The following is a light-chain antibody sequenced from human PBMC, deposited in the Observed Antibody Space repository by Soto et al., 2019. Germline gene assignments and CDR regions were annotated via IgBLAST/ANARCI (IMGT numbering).Light chain of an antibody. CDR2: EVT. V-gene: IGLV2-14*01. J-gene: IGLJ1*01. CDR1: NTDVGQDRS. Sequence: QSVLTQPASVSGSRGQSIIISCVGRNTDVGQDRSVSWYQQGPGKAPKLLIFEVTNRPSGVSNRFSGSRSANTASLTISGLQPDDDGDYFCVSYTETDNLVFGNATKVT. CDR3: VSYTETDNLV.